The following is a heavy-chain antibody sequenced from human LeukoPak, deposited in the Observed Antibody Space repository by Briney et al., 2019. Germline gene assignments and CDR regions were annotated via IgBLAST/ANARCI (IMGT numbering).Heavy chain of an antibody. D-gene: IGHD3-16*02. CDR3: ARQDYVWGSYRYRYYFDY. V-gene: IGHV4-34*01. Sequence: SESLSLTCAVYGGSFSGYYWSWIRQPPGKGLEWIGDINHSGSTNYNPSLKSRVTISVDTSKNQFSLKLSSVTAADTAVYYCARQDYVWGSYRYRYYFDYWGQGTLVTVSS. CDR2: INHSGST. CDR1: GGSFSGYY. J-gene: IGHJ4*02.